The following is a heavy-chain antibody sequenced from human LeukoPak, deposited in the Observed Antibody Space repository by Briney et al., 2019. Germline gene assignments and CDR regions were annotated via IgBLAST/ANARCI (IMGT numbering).Heavy chain of an antibody. J-gene: IGHJ4*02. D-gene: IGHD6-19*01. CDR3: ARESASTSFIAVAGPFDY. Sequence: GGSLRLSCAASGFTFSSYWMHWVRQAPGKGLEYVSDISSSGGTTHYANSVKGRFTISRDNSKNTMYLQMGSLRLEDMAVYFCARESASTSFIAVAGPFDYWGQGTQVTVSS. CDR1: GFTFSSYW. CDR2: ISSSGGTT. V-gene: IGHV3-64*01.